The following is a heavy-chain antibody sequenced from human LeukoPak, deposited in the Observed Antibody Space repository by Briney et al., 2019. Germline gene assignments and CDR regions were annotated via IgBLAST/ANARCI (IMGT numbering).Heavy chain of an antibody. CDR2: ISSSGST. CDR1: GDSISSGDYY. Sequence: SETLSLTCTVSGDSISSGDYYWSWIRQPAGKGLEWIGRISSSGSTNYNPSLKSRVTISVDTSKNQFSLKLSSVTAADTAVYYCAREFRDYDFWSGYYTFDYWGQGTLVTVSS. D-gene: IGHD3-3*01. CDR3: AREFRDYDFWSGYYTFDY. J-gene: IGHJ4*02. V-gene: IGHV4-61*02.